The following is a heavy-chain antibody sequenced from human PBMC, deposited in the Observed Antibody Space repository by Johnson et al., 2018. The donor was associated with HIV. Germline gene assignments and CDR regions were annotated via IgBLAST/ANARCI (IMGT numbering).Heavy chain of an antibody. V-gene: IGHV3-66*01. D-gene: IGHD4-11*01. CDR2: IYSGGST. CDR1: GFTFSDYY. J-gene: IGHJ3*02. Sequence: EVQLVESGGGLVQPGGSLRLSCAASGFTFSDYYMSWVRQAPGKGLEWVSVIYSGGSTYYADSVKGRFTISRDNSKNTLYLQMNSLRAEDTALYYCAREKTTPDAFDIWGQGTMVTVSS. CDR3: AREKTTPDAFDI.